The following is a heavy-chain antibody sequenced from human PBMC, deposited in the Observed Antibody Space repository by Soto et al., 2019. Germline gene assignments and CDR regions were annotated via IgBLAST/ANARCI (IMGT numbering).Heavy chain of an antibody. D-gene: IGHD3-16*02. CDR1: GFTFSSYG. V-gene: IGHV3-33*01. Sequence: QVQLVESGGGVVQPGRSLRLSCAASGFTFSSYGMHWVRQAPGKGLEWVAVIWYDGSNKYYADSVKGRFTISRDNSKNTLYLQMKSLRAEDTAVYYCAGGKLGGLSNYYYYYLDVWGKWTTVTVSS. CDR3: AGGKLGGLSNYYYYYLDV. J-gene: IGHJ6*03. CDR2: IWYDGSNK.